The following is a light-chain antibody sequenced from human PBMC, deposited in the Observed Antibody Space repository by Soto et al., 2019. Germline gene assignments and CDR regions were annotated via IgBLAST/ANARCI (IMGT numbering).Light chain of an antibody. Sequence: EIVMTQSPATLSVSPGERATLSCRASQNVRNNLAWYQQKPGQAPRLLIYGASTRATGIPARFIGSGSGTEFTLTISSLQSEDFAVYYCHHYNNWPPWTFGQGTKVEIK. J-gene: IGKJ1*01. CDR1: QNVRNN. V-gene: IGKV3-15*01. CDR3: HHYNNWPPWT. CDR2: GAS.